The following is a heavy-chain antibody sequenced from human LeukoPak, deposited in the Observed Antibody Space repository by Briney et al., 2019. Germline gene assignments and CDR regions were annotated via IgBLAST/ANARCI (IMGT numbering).Heavy chain of an antibody. V-gene: IGHV3-30*18. CDR2: ISYDGSNK. CDR1: GFTFSSYG. D-gene: IGHD6-13*01. Sequence: GRSLGLSCAASGFTFSSYGMHWVRQAPGKGLEWVAVISYDGSNKYYADSVKGRFTISRDNSKNTLYLQMNSLRAEDTAVYYCAKDRDSSSWYLDYWGQGTLVTVSS. J-gene: IGHJ4*02. CDR3: AKDRDSSSWYLDY.